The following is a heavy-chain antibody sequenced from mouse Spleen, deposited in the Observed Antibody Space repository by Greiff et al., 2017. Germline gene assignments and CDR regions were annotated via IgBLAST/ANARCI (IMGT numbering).Heavy chain of an antibody. Sequence: EVKLMESGGGLVKPGGSLKLSCAASGFTFSSYTMSWVRQTPEKRLEWVATISSGGGNTYYPDSVKGRFTISRDNAKNTLYLQMSSLRSEDTALYYCARRTGTWGYFDYWGQGTTLTVSS. CDR1: GFTFSSYT. CDR2: ISSGGGNT. CDR3: ARRTGTWGYFDY. V-gene: IGHV5-9*01. D-gene: IGHD4-1*01. J-gene: IGHJ2*01.